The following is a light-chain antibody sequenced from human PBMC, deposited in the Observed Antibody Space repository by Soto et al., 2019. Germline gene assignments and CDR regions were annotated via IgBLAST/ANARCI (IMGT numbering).Light chain of an antibody. CDR1: QSVSSSY. Sequence: EIVLKQSPGTLSLCPGERATLSCRASQSVSSSYLAWYQQKPGQAPRLLIYGASSRATGIPDRFSGSGSGTDFTLTISRLEPEDFAVYYCQQYGSSTWTFGQGTKV. J-gene: IGKJ1*01. V-gene: IGKV3-20*01. CDR2: GAS. CDR3: QQYGSSTWT.